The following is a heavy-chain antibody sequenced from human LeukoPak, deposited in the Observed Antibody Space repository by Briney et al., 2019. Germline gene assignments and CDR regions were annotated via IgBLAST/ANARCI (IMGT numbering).Heavy chain of an antibody. CDR3: TRVKATGTYSSAMEV. V-gene: IGHV3-21*01. CDR2: ISSSSSYI. D-gene: IGHD1-7*01. Sequence: GGSLRLSCAASGFTFSSYSMNWVRQAPGKGLEWVSSISSSSSYIYYADSVKGRFTLSRDDSKSTLYLQMNSLRAEDTAVYYCTRVKATGTYSSAMEVWGKGATVTVSS. J-gene: IGHJ6*03. CDR1: GFTFSSYS.